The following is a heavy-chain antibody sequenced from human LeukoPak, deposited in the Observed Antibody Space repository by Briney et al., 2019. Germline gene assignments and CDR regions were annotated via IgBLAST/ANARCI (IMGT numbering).Heavy chain of an antibody. J-gene: IGHJ6*02. D-gene: IGHD2-15*01. V-gene: IGHV1-8*01. CDR3: ARFLPIAYGMDV. CDR2: MNPNSGNT. CDR1: GYTFTSYD. Sequence: ASVKVSCKASGYTFTSYDINWVRQATGQGLEWMGWMNPNSGNTGYAQKFQGRVTMTRNTSISTAYMELSSLRSEDTAVYYCARFLPIAYGMDVWGQGTTVTVSS.